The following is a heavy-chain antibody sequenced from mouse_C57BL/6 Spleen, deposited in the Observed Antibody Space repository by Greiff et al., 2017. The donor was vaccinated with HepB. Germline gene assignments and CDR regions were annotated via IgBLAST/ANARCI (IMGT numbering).Heavy chain of an antibody. CDR2: INPNNGGT. CDR3: ATPYYVNYAMDY. V-gene: IGHV1-22*01. CDR1: GYTFTDYN. J-gene: IGHJ4*01. D-gene: IGHD1-1*01. Sequence: VQLQQSGPELVKPGASVKMSCKASGYTFTDYNMHWVKQSHGKSLEWIGYINPNNGGTSYNQKFKGKATLTVNKSSSTAYMELRSLTSEDSAVYYCATPYYVNYAMDYWGQGTSVTVSS.